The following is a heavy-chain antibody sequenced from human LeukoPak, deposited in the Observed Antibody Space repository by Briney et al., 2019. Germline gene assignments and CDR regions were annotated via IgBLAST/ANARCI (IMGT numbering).Heavy chain of an antibody. CDR3: ARASITIFGVVTD. Sequence: GGSLRLSCAASGFTVSSNYMSWVRQAPGKGLEWVSYISSSSSTIYYADSVKGRFTISRDNAKDSLYLQMNSLRAEDTAVYYCARASITIFGVVTDWGQGTLVTVSS. D-gene: IGHD3-3*01. CDR2: ISSSSSTI. V-gene: IGHV3-48*01. CDR1: GFTVSSNY. J-gene: IGHJ4*02.